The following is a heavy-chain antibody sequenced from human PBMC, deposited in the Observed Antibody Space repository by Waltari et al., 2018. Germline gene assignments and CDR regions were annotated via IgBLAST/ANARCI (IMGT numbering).Heavy chain of an antibody. D-gene: IGHD1-7*01. V-gene: IGHV1-24*01. CDR1: GYTLTESS. J-gene: IGHJ4*02. Sequence: QVQLVQSGAEVKKPGASVKVSCKVSGYTLTESSMHWVRQAPGKGLDGMGGFDPEESETIYAQKFQGRVTMTEDTSTDTAYMELSSLRSEDTAVYYCATAFTGTTGYYFDYWGQGTLVTVSS. CDR3: ATAFTGTTGYYFDY. CDR2: FDPEESET.